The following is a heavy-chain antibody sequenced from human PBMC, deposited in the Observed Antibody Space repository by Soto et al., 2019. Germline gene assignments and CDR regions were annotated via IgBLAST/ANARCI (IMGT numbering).Heavy chain of an antibody. CDR3: ARPPAAGMSAFDI. D-gene: IGHD6-13*01. V-gene: IGHV4-39*01. J-gene: IGHJ3*02. CDR1: GGSISSSSYY. CDR2: IYYSGST. Sequence: QLQLQESGPGLVKPSETLSLTCTVSGGSISSSSYYWGWIRQPPGKGLEWIGSIYYSGSTYYNPSLKSRATISVDTSNNQFFLKFSSVTAADTAVYYCARPPAAGMSAFDIWGQGTMVTVSS.